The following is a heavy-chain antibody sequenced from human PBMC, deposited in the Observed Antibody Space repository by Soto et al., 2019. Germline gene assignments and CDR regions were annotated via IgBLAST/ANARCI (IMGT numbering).Heavy chain of an antibody. Sequence: SETLSLTCTVSGGSINTFYWSWVRQPAGKGLEWIGRIFSSGSTSFNPSLESRVAMSVDTSKNHFSLNLSSVTASDMAVYYCAREGSYSAYNFAHGIQLWSFDFWGQGALVTVSS. CDR2: IFSSGST. CDR3: AREGSYSAYNFAHGIQLWSFDF. D-gene: IGHD5-12*01. J-gene: IGHJ4*02. CDR1: GGSINTFY. V-gene: IGHV4-4*07.